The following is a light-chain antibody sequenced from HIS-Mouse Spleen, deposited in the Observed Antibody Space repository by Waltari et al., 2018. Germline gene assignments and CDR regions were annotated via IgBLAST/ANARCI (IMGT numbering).Light chain of an antibody. CDR2: DVS. CDR3: CSYAGSYPVV. V-gene: IGLV2-11*01. J-gene: IGLJ2*01. CDR1: SSDVGGFNY. Sequence: QSALTQPRSVSGSPGQSVPLSCTGTSSDVGGFNYVSWYQQPPGKAPKRMIYDVSKRPSGVPDRFSGSKSGNTASLTISGLQAEDEADYYCCSYAGSYPVVFGGGTKLTVL.